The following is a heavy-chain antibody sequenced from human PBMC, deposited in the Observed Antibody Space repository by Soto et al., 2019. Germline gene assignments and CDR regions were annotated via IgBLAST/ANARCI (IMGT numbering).Heavy chain of an antibody. J-gene: IGHJ3*02. V-gene: IGHV1-24*01. CDR1: GYTLTELS. Sequence: GASVKVSCKVSGYTLTELSMHWVRQAPGKGLEWMGGFDPEDGETIYAQKFQGRVTMTEDTSTDTAYMELSSLRSEDTAVYYCATDPFDLAPRPGRYFDWLPYDAFDIWGQGTMVTVSS. CDR3: ATDPFDLAPRPGRYFDWLPYDAFDI. D-gene: IGHD3-9*01. CDR2: FDPEDGET.